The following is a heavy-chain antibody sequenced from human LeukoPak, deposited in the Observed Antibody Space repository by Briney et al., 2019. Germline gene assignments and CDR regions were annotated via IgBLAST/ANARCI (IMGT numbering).Heavy chain of an antibody. J-gene: IGHJ5*02. CDR2: MNPNSGNT. CDR1: GYTFTSYD. CDR3: ARGLRARPGRWFDP. Sequence: ASVKVSCKASGYTFTSYDINWVRQATGQGLEWMGWMNPNSGNTGYAQKVQGRVTMTRNTSISTAYMELSSLRSEDTAVYYCARGLRARPGRWFDPWGQGTLVTVSS. V-gene: IGHV1-8*01. D-gene: IGHD6-6*01.